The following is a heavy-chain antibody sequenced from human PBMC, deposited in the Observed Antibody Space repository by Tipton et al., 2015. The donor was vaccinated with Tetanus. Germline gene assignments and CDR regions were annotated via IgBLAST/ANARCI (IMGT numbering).Heavy chain of an antibody. CDR3: VRANYEFPKKGPFDS. CDR2: ISPSGRT. Sequence: TLSLTCSVSGGSLRSGDYQWNWIRQPPGKGLEWLAYISPSGRTKSKYSLKSRITISQDKSKNQLSLRLTPVAAADTAVYYCVRANYEFPKKGPFDSWGPGSLVIVST. CDR1: GGSLRSGDYQ. D-gene: IGHD3-3*01. J-gene: IGHJ4*02. V-gene: IGHV4-61*08.